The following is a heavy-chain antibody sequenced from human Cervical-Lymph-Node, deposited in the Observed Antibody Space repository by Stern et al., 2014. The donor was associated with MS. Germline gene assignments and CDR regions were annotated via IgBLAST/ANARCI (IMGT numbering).Heavy chain of an antibody. D-gene: IGHD1-1*01. CDR1: GVTFSSQA. CDR2: IIPIFVVA. V-gene: IGHV1-69*01. Sequence: QVQLMQSGAEVKKPGSSVKVSCMASGVTFSSQAISWVRQAPGQGLEWLGGIIPIFVVAHYAHKLQGRVPITADEATSTAYMELRSLRSEDTAVYYCARDEIGQTTTHYYYYGMDVWGQGTTVTVSS. J-gene: IGHJ6*02. CDR3: ARDEIGQTTTHYYYYGMDV.